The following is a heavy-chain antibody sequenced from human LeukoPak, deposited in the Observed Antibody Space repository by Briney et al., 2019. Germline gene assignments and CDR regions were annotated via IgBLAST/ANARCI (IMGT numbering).Heavy chain of an antibody. J-gene: IGHJ4*02. CDR1: GGSFSGYY. D-gene: IGHD3-22*01. V-gene: IGHV4-34*01. Sequence: SETLSLTCAVYGGSFSGYYWSWIRQPPGKGLEWIGEINHSGSTNYNPSLKSRVTISVDTSKNQFSLKLSSVTAADTAVYYCASSHTTYYYDSSGYSPGEFDYWGQGTLVTVSS. CDR3: ASSHTTYYYDSSGYSPGEFDY. CDR2: INHSGST.